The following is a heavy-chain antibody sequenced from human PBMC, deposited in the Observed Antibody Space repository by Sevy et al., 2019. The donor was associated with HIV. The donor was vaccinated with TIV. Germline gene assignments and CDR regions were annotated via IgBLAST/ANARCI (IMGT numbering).Heavy chain of an antibody. D-gene: IGHD6-13*01. J-gene: IGHJ5*02. CDR1: GGSISSSSYY. CDR3: ARHTHTTAAGTPSWFDP. Sequence: SETLSLTCTVSGGSISSSSYYWGWIRQPPGQGLEWIGSIYYSGSTYYNPSIKRRVTISVDTSKNQFSLKLSSVTAADTAVYYCARHTHTTAAGTPSWFDPWGQGTLVTVSS. CDR2: IYYSGST. V-gene: IGHV4-39*01.